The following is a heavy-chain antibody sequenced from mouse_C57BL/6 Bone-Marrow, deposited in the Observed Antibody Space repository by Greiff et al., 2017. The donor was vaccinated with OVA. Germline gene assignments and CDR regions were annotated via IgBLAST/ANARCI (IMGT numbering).Heavy chain of an antibody. V-gene: IGHV2-2*01. D-gene: IGHD1-1*01. CDR2: IWSGGST. J-gene: IGHJ1*03. CDR3: ALITTVVARYFDV. Sequence: QVQLQQSGPGLVQPSQSLSITCTVSGFSLTSYGVHWVRQSPGKGLEWLGVIWSGGSTDYNAAFISRLSISKDNSKSQVFFKMNSLQADDTAIYYCALITTVVARYFDVWGTGTTVTVSS. CDR1: GFSLTSYG.